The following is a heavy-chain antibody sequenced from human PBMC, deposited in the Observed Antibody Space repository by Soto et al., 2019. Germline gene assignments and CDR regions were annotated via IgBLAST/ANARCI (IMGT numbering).Heavy chain of an antibody. V-gene: IGHV1-18*04. D-gene: IGHD6-6*01. CDR2: ISAYNGNT. CDR1: SYTFTSYG. J-gene: IGHJ5*02. CDR3: ARDLLAIAARPNWFDP. Sequence: ASVKVSCKASSYTFTSYGISWVRQAPGQGLEWMGWISAYNGNTNYAQKLQGRVTMTTDTSTSTAYMELRSLRSDDTAVYYCARDLLAIAARPNWFDPWGQGTLVTVSS.